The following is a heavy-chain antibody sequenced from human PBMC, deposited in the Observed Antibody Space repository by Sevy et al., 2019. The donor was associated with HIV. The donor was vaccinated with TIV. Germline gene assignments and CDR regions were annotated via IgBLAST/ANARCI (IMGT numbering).Heavy chain of an antibody. J-gene: IGHJ6*02. Sequence: GGSLRLSCAASNLTFEDYAMHWVRRAPGKGLEWVSGISWNGADIGFAASVKGRFTISRDNAKSSVYLQINSQIPEDTGVYYCAKGQQLITQSGSYFYYGMNVWGQGTTVTVSS. CDR2: ISWNGADI. V-gene: IGHV3-9*01. CDR1: NLTFEDYA. CDR3: AKGQQLITQSGSYFYYGMNV. D-gene: IGHD6-13*01.